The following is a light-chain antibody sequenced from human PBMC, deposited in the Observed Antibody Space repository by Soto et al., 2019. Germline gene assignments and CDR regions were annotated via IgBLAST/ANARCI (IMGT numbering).Light chain of an antibody. J-gene: IGKJ3*01. CDR1: QSISAY. Sequence: DIQMTQSLSSMSASVGDRVTISCRASQSISAYLNWYQQKPGKAPKLLIYAASSLQSGVPSRFSGSGSGTDFTLTISSLKPEDFATYYCQESYSTPSVTFGPGTKVDIK. CDR3: QESYSTPSVT. CDR2: AAS. V-gene: IGKV1-39*01.